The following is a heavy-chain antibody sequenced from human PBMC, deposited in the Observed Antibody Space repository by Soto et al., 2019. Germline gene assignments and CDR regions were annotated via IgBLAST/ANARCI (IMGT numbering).Heavy chain of an antibody. CDR2: INHSGST. Sequence: SETLSLTCAVYGGSFSGYYWSWIRQPPGKGLEWIGEINHSGSTNYNPSLKSRVTISVDTSKNQFSLKLSSVTVADTAVYYCARGLWFGDGHWFDPWGQGTLVTVSS. CDR3: ARGLWFGDGHWFDP. D-gene: IGHD3-10*01. V-gene: IGHV4-34*01. CDR1: GGSFSGYY. J-gene: IGHJ5*02.